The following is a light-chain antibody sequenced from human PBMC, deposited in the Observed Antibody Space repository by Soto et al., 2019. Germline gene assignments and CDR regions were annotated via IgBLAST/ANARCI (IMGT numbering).Light chain of an antibody. CDR3: QQSYGAPLYT. J-gene: IGKJ2*01. Sequence: DIQMTQSPSSLSASVGDSVSINCRTSQNINWFLNWYQQKPGKAPKLLIYAASNLQSGVPSRFRGSGSGTDFTLTITSLQPEDFATYYCQQSYGAPLYTFGQGTKVDIK. CDR1: QNINWF. CDR2: AAS. V-gene: IGKV1-39*01.